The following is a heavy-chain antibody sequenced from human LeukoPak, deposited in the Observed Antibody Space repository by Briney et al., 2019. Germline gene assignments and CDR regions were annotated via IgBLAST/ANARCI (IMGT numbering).Heavy chain of an antibody. J-gene: IGHJ4*02. CDR3: ATSGYSSSWYFG. CDR1: GFTFSNYS. CDR2: ISRSSTTI. V-gene: IGHV3-48*01. Sequence: GGSLRLSCAASGFTFSNYSMNWVRQAPGKGLEWVSYISRSSTTIYYADSVKGRFTISRDNAKNSLYLQMNSLRAEDTAVYYGATSGYSSSWYFGWGQGTLVTVSS. D-gene: IGHD6-13*01.